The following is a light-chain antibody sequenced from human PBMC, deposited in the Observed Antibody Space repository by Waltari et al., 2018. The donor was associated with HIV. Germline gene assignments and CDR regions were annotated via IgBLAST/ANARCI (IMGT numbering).Light chain of an antibody. J-gene: IGLJ2*01. CDR2: SSN. Sequence: QSVLTQPPSASGTPGQRVTISCSGSSSNIGSNTVNWYQQLPGTAPRLLIDSSNQRPSGVPDRFSGSKSGTSASLAISGLQSEDEADYYCATWDDSLNGPVFGGGTKLTVL. V-gene: IGLV1-44*01. CDR1: SSNIGSNT. CDR3: ATWDDSLNGPV.